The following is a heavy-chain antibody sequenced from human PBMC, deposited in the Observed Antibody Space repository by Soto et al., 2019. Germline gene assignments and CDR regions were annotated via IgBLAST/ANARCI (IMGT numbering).Heavy chain of an antibody. CDR1: GFTVSSNY. Sequence: SGGSLRLSCAASGFTVSSNYMSWVRQAPGKGLEWVSVIYSGGSTYYADSVKGRFTISRDNSKNTLYLQMNSLRAEDTAVYYCARDSPSHAFDPWGQGTLVTVSS. CDR2: IYSGGST. CDR3: ARDSPSHAFDP. V-gene: IGHV3-66*01. J-gene: IGHJ5*02.